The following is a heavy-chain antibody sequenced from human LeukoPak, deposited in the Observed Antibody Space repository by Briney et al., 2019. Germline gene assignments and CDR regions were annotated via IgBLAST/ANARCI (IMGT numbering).Heavy chain of an antibody. CDR3: ARAVTTVSRWFDP. J-gene: IGHJ5*02. D-gene: IGHD4-11*01. CDR2: IYYSGST. CDR1: GGSISSYY. V-gene: IGHV4-59*08. Sequence: SETLSLTCTVPGGSISSYYWSWLRQPPGKGLEWIGYIYYSGSTNYNPSPKSRVTISVDTSKNQFSLKLSSVTAADTAVYYCARAVTTVSRWFDPWGQGTLVTVSS.